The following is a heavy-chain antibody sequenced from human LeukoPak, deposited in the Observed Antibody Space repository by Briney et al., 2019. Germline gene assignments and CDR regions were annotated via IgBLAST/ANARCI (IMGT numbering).Heavy chain of an antibody. Sequence: NPSETLSLTCTVSGGSISSSSYYWGWIRQPPGKGLEWIGSIYYSGSTYYNPSLKSRVTISVDTSKNQFSLKLSSVTAADTAVYYCARLGLVSSSWPYYFDYWGQGTLVTVSS. J-gene: IGHJ4*02. V-gene: IGHV4-39*01. CDR3: ARLGLVSSSWPYYFDY. CDR1: GGSISSSSYY. CDR2: IYYSGST. D-gene: IGHD6-13*01.